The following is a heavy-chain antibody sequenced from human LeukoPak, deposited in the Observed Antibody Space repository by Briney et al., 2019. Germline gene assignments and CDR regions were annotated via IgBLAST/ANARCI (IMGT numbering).Heavy chain of an antibody. Sequence: SETLSLTCTVSGDSISSYYWSWIRQPPGKGLEWIGYIYYSGSTNYNPSLKSRVTISVDTSKSQFSLKLNSVTAADTAVYYCARGPYYDFDYWGQGTLVTVSS. CDR3: ARGPYYDFDY. D-gene: IGHD3-3*01. CDR2: IYYSGST. V-gene: IGHV4-59*13. J-gene: IGHJ4*02. CDR1: GDSISSYY.